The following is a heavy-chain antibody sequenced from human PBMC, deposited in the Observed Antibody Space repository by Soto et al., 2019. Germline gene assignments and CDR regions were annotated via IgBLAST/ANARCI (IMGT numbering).Heavy chain of an antibody. Sequence: SETLSLTCTVSGGSISSSSYYWGWIRQPAGKGLEWIGSIYYSGSTYYNPSLKSRVTISVDTSKNQFSLKLSSVTAADTAVYYCASTRPYGDPFDYWGQGTLVTVSS. CDR3: ASTRPYGDPFDY. CDR2: IYYSGST. D-gene: IGHD4-17*01. J-gene: IGHJ4*02. CDR1: GGSISSSSYY. V-gene: IGHV4-39*01.